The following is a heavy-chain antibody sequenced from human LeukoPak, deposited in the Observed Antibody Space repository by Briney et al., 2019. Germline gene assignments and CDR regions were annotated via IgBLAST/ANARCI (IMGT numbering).Heavy chain of an antibody. CDR2: ISSSGSTI. CDR3: ARTKYDYWFDP. CDR1: GFTFSSYE. V-gene: IGHV3-48*03. J-gene: IGHJ5*02. Sequence: PGGSLRLSCAASGFTFSSYEMNWVRQAPGKGLEWVSYISSSGSTIYYADSVKRRFTISRDNAKNSLYLQMDSLRAEDTAVYYCARTKYDYWFDPWGQGTLVTVSS. D-gene: IGHD3-16*01.